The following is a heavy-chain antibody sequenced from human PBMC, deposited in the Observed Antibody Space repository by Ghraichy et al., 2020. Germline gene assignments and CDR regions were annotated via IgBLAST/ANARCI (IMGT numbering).Heavy chain of an antibody. J-gene: IGHJ4*02. CDR1: STSISSYF. Sequence: TLSLTCTVSSTSISSYFWNWIRQPPGKGLEWIGYIYYSGSTNYNPSLKSRVTISLDTSKNLFTLNLTSVTAADTAVYYCARGPGSRHYFDSWGQGTLVTVSS. CDR3: ARGPGSRHYFDS. CDR2: IYYSGST. V-gene: IGHV4-59*01. D-gene: IGHD3-10*01.